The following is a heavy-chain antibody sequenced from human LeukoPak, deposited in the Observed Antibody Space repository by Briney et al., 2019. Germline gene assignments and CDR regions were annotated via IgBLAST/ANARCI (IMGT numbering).Heavy chain of an antibody. V-gene: IGHV3-49*04. Sequence: PGRSLRLSCTASGFTFGDYAMSWVRQALGKGLEWVGFIRSKAYGGTTEYAASVKGRFTISRDDSKSIAYLQMNSLKTEDTAVYYCTTPWYYDYVWGSYPLWGQGTLVTVSS. J-gene: IGHJ4*02. D-gene: IGHD3-16*02. CDR1: GFTFGDYA. CDR2: IRSKAYGGTT. CDR3: TTPWYYDYVWGSYPL.